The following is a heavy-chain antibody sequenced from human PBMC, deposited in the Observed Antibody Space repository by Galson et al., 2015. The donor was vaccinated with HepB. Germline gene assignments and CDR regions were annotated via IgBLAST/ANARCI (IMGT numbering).Heavy chain of an antibody. Sequence: SVKVSCKASGGTFSSYAISWVRQAPGQGLEWMGRIIPILGIANYAQKFQGRVTITADKSTSTAYMELSSLRFEDTAVYYCARDDRAYYYGSGSYYPDYWGQGTLVTVSS. CDR1: GGTFSSYA. J-gene: IGHJ4*02. V-gene: IGHV1-69*04. CDR2: IIPILGIA. CDR3: ARDDRAYYYGSGSYYPDY. D-gene: IGHD3-10*01.